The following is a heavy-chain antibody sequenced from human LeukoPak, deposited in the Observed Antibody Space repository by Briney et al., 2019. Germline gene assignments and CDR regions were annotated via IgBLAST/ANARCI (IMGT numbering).Heavy chain of an antibody. D-gene: IGHD1-26*01. V-gene: IGHV3-7*03. CDR1: GFSLSTYW. CDR2: IKQDESEK. Sequence: GGSLRLSCAASGFSLSTYWMSWVRQAPGKGLEWVANIKQDESEKDYVDSVKGRFTISRDNAKNSLYLQMSSLRAEDTAVYYCATYSGAHHKTFDDWGQGTLATVSS. J-gene: IGHJ4*02. CDR3: ATYSGAHHKTFDD.